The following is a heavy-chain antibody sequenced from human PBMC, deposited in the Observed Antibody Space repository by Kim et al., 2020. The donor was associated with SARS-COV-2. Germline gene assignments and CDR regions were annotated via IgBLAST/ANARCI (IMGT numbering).Heavy chain of an antibody. CDR2: INHSGST. V-gene: IGHV4-34*01. CDR1: GGSFSGYY. D-gene: IGHD6-6*01. J-gene: IGHJ4*02. Sequence: SETLSLTCAVYGGSFSGYYWSWIRQPPGKGLEWIGEINHSGSTNYNPSLKSRVTISVDTSKNQFSLKLSSVTAADTAVYYCAREIAARPKNYFDYWGQGTLVTVSS. CDR3: AREIAARPKNYFDY.